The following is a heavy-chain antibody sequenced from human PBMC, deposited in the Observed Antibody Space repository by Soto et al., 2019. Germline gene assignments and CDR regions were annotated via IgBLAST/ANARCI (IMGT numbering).Heavy chain of an antibody. Sequence: GGSLRLSCAASGFTFDDYAMSWVRQAPEKGLEWVSGINWSGGSTGYADSVKGRFTIYRDNAKNTVYLQMNSLRAEDTAMYYCAKDRGYCSGGSCYSNYWGQGTLVTVSS. CDR3: AKDRGYCSGGSCYSNY. V-gene: IGHV3-20*04. D-gene: IGHD2-15*01. CDR2: INWSGGST. CDR1: GFTFDDYA. J-gene: IGHJ4*02.